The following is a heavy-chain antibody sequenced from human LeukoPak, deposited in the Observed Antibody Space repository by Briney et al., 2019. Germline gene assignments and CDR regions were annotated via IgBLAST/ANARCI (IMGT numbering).Heavy chain of an antibody. J-gene: IGHJ4*02. Sequence: SQTLSLTCAVSGGSISSGGYSWGWIRQPPGKGLEWIVYIYHSGSTYYNPSLKSRVTISVDRSKNQFSLKLSSVTAADTAVYYCARYCSSTSCYGYFDYWGQGTLVTVSS. CDR2: IYHSGST. CDR3: ARYCSSTSCYGYFDY. V-gene: IGHV4-30-2*01. CDR1: GGSISSGGYS. D-gene: IGHD2-2*01.